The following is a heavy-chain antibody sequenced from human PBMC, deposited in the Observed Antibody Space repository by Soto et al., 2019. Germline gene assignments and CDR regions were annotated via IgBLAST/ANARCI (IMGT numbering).Heavy chain of an antibody. D-gene: IGHD2-8*01. J-gene: IGHJ6*02. CDR2: IIPIFGTA. CDR1: GGTFSSYA. CDR3: ARAGLVLMVYADYYGMDV. Sequence: QVQLVQSGAEVKKPGSSVKVSCKASGGTFSSYAISWVRQAPGQGLEWMGGIIPIFGTANYAQKFQGRVTITADESTSTAYMALSSLRSEDTAVYYCARAGLVLMVYADYYGMDVWGQGTTVTVSS. V-gene: IGHV1-69*01.